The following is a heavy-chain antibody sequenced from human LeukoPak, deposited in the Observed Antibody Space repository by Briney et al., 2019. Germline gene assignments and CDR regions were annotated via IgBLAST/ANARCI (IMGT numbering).Heavy chain of an antibody. CDR1: GFTFSSYA. D-gene: IGHD2-2*01. J-gene: IGHJ4*02. V-gene: IGHV3-30-3*01. Sequence: GGSLRLSCAASGFTFSSYAMHWVRQAPGKGLEWKAVISYDGNNEYYADSVKGRFTISRDNSKNTLYLQMNSLRGEDTAVYYCARGCSDHQLPVLPFDYWGQGTLVTVSS. CDR3: ARGCSDHQLPVLPFDY. CDR2: ISYDGNNE.